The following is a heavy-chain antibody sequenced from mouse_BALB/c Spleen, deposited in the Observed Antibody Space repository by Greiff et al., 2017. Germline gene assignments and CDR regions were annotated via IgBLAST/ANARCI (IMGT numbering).Heavy chain of an antibody. CDR1: GYTFTSYW. V-gene: IGHV1-7*01. J-gene: IGHJ3*01. Sequence: VQLQQSGAELAKPGASVKMSCKASGYTFTSYWLHWVKQRPGQGLEWIGYINPSTGYTEYNQKFKDKATLTADKSSSTAYMQLSSLTSEDSAVYDCGRGEKVHTLEYWGQGTLVTVSA. CDR2: INPSTGYT. CDR3: GRGEKVHTLEY. D-gene: IGHD2-14*01.